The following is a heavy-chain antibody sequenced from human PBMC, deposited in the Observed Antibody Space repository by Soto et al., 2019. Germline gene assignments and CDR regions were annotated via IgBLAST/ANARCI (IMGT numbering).Heavy chain of an antibody. CDR3: TRSAYMDV. CDR2: ISSGSSTI. V-gene: IGHV3-48*01. J-gene: IGHJ6*03. CDR1: GFTLSSYS. D-gene: IGHD2-2*01. Sequence: GGSLRLSCAASGFTLSSYSMNWVRQAPGKGLEWVPYISSGSSTIYYADSVKGRFTISRDNAKNSLYLQMHSVRAEDTAVYYATRSAYMDVWGTGTTVTVS.